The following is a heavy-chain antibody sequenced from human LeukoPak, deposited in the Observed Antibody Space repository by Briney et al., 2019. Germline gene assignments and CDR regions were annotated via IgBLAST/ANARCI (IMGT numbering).Heavy chain of an antibody. D-gene: IGHD5-18*01. J-gene: IGHJ6*02. CDR2: ISSSGSTI. CDR3: ASQMGGYSYGHDGMDV. V-gene: IGHV3-11*01. Sequence: GGSLRLPCAASGFTFSDYYMSWIRQAPGKGLEWVSYISSSGSTIYYADSVKGRFTISRDNAKNSLYLQMNSLRAEDTAVYYCASQMGGYSYGHDGMDVWGQGTTVTVSS. CDR1: GFTFSDYY.